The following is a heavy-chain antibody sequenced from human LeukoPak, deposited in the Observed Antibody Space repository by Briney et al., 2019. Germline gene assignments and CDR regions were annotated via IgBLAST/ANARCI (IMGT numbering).Heavy chain of an antibody. CDR2: INHGGST. D-gene: IGHD3-22*01. CDR1: GFTFSNYA. CDR3: ARVALARITMIVVVHRSLYFDY. V-gene: IGHV4-34*01. J-gene: IGHJ4*02. Sequence: PGGSLRLSCAASGFTFSNYAMAWVRQAPGKGLEWIGEINHGGSTNYNPSLKSRVTISVDTSKNQFSLKLSSVTAADTAVYYCARVALARITMIVVVHRSLYFDYWGQGTLVTVSS.